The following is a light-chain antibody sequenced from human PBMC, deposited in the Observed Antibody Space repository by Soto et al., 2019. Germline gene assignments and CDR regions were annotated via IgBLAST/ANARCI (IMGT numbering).Light chain of an antibody. CDR2: DAS. J-gene: IGKJ4*01. CDR1: QGISSA. CDR3: QQFNSYPRALT. V-gene: IGKV1-13*02. Sequence: AIPLTQSPSSLSASVEDRVTITSRASQGISSALAWYQQKPGKAPKLLIYDASSLESGVPSRFSGSGSGTDFTLTISSLQPEDFATYYCQQFNSYPRALTFGGGTKVEIK.